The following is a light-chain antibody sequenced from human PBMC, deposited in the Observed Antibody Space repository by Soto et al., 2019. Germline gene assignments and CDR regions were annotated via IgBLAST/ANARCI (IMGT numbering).Light chain of an antibody. V-gene: IGLV2-14*01. CDR2: DVS. CDR1: SSDVGGYNY. Sequence: QSVLTQPASVSWSPGQSITISCTGTSSDVGGYNYVSWYQQHPGKAPKLMIHDVSNRPSGVSNRFSGSKSGNTASLTISGLQAEDEADYYCSSYTSSSTPVVFGGGTQLTVL. J-gene: IGLJ2*01. CDR3: SSYTSSSTPVV.